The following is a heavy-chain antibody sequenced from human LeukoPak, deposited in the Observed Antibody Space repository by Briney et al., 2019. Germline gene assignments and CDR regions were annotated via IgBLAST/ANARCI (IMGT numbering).Heavy chain of an antibody. J-gene: IGHJ4*02. D-gene: IGHD3-22*01. CDR3: AKSRTTSSASSDY. CDR1: GYTFTSYG. CDR2: MNPSGGST. V-gene: IGHV1-46*01. Sequence: VKVSCKASGYTFTSYGISWVRQAPGQGLEWMGIMNPSGGSTSYAQKFRGRVIMTGDTSTTTVYMEMSNLSSEDTAMYYCAKSRTTSSASSDYWGQGTLVTVSS.